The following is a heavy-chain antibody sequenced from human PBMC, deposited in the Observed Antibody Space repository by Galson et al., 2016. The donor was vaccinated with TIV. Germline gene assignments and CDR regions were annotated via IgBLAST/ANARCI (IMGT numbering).Heavy chain of an antibody. V-gene: IGHV3-33*01. Sequence: SLRLSCATSGFTLPNYGMTWVRQAPGKGLEWVAVIWYDGTNTHYADSVKGRFTISKDNSENTLNLQMNTLRAEDTAVYYSARTGANTRYRWGYGDDDGFGFCGQRTMVTVSS. CDR2: IWYDGTNT. J-gene: IGHJ3*01. D-gene: IGHD4-17*01. CDR1: GFTLPNYG. CDR3: ARTGANTRYRWGYGDDDGFGF.